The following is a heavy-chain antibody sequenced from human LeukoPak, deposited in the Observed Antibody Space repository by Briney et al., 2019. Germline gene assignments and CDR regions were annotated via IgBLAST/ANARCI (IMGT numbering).Heavy chain of an antibody. CDR2: IYYSGST. CDR1: GGSISSSSYY. V-gene: IGHV4-39*07. Sequence: SETLSLTCIVSGGSISSSSYYWGWIRQPPGKGLEWIGSIYYSGSTYYNPSLKSRVTISVDTSKNQFSLKLRSVTAADTAVYYCAREYYYGSGIMDVWGKGTTVTISS. D-gene: IGHD3-10*01. CDR3: AREYYYGSGIMDV. J-gene: IGHJ6*04.